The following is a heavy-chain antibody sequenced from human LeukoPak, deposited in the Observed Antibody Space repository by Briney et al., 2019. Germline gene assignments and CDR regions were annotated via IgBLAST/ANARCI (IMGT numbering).Heavy chain of an antibody. D-gene: IGHD3-22*01. J-gene: IGHJ3*02. Sequence: PSETLSLTCTVSGASISSSSYYWGWIRQPPGKGLEWIGNIYYSGSTNYNPSLKSRVTISVDTSKNQFSLKLSSVTAADTAVYYCARANDYYDSSGYSENDAFDIWGQGTMVTVSS. V-gene: IGHV4-39*07. CDR3: ARANDYYDSSGYSENDAFDI. CDR2: IYYSGST. CDR1: GASISSSSYY.